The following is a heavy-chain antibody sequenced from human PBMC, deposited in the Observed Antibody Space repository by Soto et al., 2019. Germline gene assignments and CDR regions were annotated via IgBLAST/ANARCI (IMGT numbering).Heavy chain of an antibody. D-gene: IGHD6-13*01. CDR2: IYYSGST. CDR1: GGSISSGGYY. J-gene: IGHJ5*02. Sequence: SETLSLTCTVSGGSISSGGYYWSWIRQHPGKGLEWIGYIYYSGSTYYNPSLKSRVTISVDTSKNQFSLKLSSVTAADTAVYYCARARKVAAAGISYNWFDPWGQGTLVTVSS. V-gene: IGHV4-31*03. CDR3: ARARKVAAAGISYNWFDP.